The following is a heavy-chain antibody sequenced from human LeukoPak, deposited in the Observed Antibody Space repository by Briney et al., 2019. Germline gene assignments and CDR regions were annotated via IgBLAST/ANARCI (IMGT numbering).Heavy chain of an antibody. V-gene: IGHV6-1*01. CDR1: GESVSSKNGA. CDR3: ARDVGTSGWHTFDY. J-gene: IGHJ4*02. D-gene: IGHD6-19*01. Sequence: SPTLSLTCDISGESVSSKNGAWNWIRQSPSRGLEWLGRTYYRSKWYTDYAVSMNGRITISPDTSKNQFSLQLNSVTPDDTAVYYCARDVGTSGWHTFDYWGQGTLVTVSS. CDR2: TYYRSKWYT.